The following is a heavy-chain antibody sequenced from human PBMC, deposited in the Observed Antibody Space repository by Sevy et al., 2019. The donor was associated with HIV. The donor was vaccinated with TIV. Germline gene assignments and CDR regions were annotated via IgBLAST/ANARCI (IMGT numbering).Heavy chain of an antibody. V-gene: IGHV1-18*01. CDR3: ARAYCSGGSCYSLAY. Sequence: ASVKVSCQASGYTFTSYRIYWVRQAPGQGLEWMGWISPFNGDTNYAQKLQGRVTMIIDTSTNTAYMEMRSLRSDETAVYYCARAYCSGGSCYSLAYWGQGTLVTVSS. CDR1: GYTFTSYR. D-gene: IGHD2-15*01. J-gene: IGHJ4*02. CDR2: ISPFNGDT.